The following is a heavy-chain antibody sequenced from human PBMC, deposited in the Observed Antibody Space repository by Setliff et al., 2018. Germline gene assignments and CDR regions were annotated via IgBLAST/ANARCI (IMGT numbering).Heavy chain of an antibody. D-gene: IGHD2-8*02. V-gene: IGHV4-34*01. CDR2: INHSGST. CDR3: TVYNTGSSKDHY. Sequence: SETLSLTCAVYVGSFSGHYWSWIRQPPGKGLEWIGEINHSGSTNYNPSLKSRVTISVDTSKNQFSLKLSSATAADTALYYCTVYNTGSSKDHYWGQGTPVTVSS. J-gene: IGHJ4*02. CDR1: VGSFSGHY.